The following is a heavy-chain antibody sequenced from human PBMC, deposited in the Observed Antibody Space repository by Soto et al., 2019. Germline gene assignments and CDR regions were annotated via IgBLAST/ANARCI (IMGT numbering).Heavy chain of an antibody. V-gene: IGHV3-30*18. J-gene: IGHJ4*02. CDR3: AKDQASSIAAPTDY. CDR1: GFTFSSYG. Sequence: GSLRLSCAASGFTFSSYGMHWVRQAPGKGLEWVAVISYDGSNKYYADSVKGRFTISRDNSKNTLYLQMNSLRAEDTAVYYCAKDQASSIAAPTDYWGQGTLVTVSS. D-gene: IGHD6-6*01. CDR2: ISYDGSNK.